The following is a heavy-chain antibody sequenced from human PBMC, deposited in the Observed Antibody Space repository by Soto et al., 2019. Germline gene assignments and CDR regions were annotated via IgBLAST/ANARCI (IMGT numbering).Heavy chain of an antibody. V-gene: IGHV3-9*01. Sequence: EVQLVESGGGLVQPGRSLRLSCAASGFTFDDYAMHWVRQAPGKGLEWVSGISWNSGSIGYADSVKGRFTISRDKAKNSRYLQMNSLRAEDTALYYCAKDMSAADNYYYYAMEAWGQGTTVTVSS. CDR3: AKDMSAADNYYYYAMEA. J-gene: IGHJ6*02. D-gene: IGHD6-13*01. CDR1: GFTFDDYA. CDR2: ISWNSGSI.